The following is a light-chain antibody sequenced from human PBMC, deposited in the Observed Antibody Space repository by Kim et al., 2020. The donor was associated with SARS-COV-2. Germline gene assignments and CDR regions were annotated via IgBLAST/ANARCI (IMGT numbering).Light chain of an antibody. Sequence: QPVLRQPPSVSGAPGQRITISCTGSSSNIGAGFDVQWYQQVPGRAPKLLIHRNINRPSGVPDRFSGSKSVTSASLAITGLQAEDEADYYCQSYDNGLNGWLFGGGTQLTVL. J-gene: IGLJ3*02. CDR3: QSYDNGLNGWL. V-gene: IGLV1-40*01. CDR1: SSNIGAGFD. CDR2: RNI.